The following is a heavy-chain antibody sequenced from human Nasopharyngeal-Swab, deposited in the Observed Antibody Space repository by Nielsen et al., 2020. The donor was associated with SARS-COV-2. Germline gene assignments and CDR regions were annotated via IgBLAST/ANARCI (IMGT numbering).Heavy chain of an antibody. D-gene: IGHD7-27*01. CDR3: AKDISATGDFSPPYYYYGMDV. Sequence: LKISCAASGFTFDDYAMHWVCQAPGKGLEWVSLISWDGGSTYYADSVKGRFTISRDNSKNSLYLQMNSLRAEDTALYYCAKDISATGDFSPPYYYYGMDVWGQGTTVTVSS. CDR1: GFTFDDYA. V-gene: IGHV3-43D*03. CDR2: ISWDGGST. J-gene: IGHJ6*02.